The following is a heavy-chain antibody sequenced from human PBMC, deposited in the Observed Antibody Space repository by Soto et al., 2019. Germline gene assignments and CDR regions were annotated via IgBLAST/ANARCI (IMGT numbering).Heavy chain of an antibody. CDR2: MNPNSGNT. Sequence: ASVKVSCKASGYTFTSYDINWVRQATGQGLERMGWMNPNSGNTGYAQKFQGRVTMTRNTSISTAYMELSSLRSEDTAVYYCARMCSGGSCYSYYYYGMDVWGQGTTVTVS. CDR3: ARMCSGGSCYSYYYYGMDV. D-gene: IGHD2-15*01. CDR1: GYTFTSYD. J-gene: IGHJ6*02. V-gene: IGHV1-8*01.